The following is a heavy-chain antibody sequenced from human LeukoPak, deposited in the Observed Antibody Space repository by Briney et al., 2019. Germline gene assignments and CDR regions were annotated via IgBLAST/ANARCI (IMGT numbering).Heavy chain of an antibody. J-gene: IGHJ4*02. CDR3: AGRGLGGSIAAAGHDY. CDR2: IYHSGST. D-gene: IGHD6-13*01. V-gene: IGHV4-4*02. CDR1: GGSIGSSNW. Sequence: SRTLSLTCAVSGGSIGSSNWWCWVRQPPGKGLEWIGEIYHSGSTNYNPSLKSRVTISVDKSKHQSPLKLSSVTAADTAVYYCAGRGLGGSIAAAGHDYWGQGTLVTVSS.